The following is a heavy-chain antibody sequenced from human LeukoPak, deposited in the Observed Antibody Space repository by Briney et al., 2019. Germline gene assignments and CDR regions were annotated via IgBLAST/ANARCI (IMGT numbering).Heavy chain of an antibody. J-gene: IGHJ4*02. Sequence: ASVKVSCKTSGYTLTNNAITWVRRAPGRGLEWLGWISVYNGNTNYAQKLQGRVTMTTDTSTTTVYMELRSLRSDDTAVYYWARNHPYYYDSNGLYYFDYWGQGTLVTVSS. D-gene: IGHD3-22*01. V-gene: IGHV1-18*01. CDR3: ARNHPYYYDSNGLYYFDY. CDR2: ISVYNGNT. CDR1: GYTLTNNA.